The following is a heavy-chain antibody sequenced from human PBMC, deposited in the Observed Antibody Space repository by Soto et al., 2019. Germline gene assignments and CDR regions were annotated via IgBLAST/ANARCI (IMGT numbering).Heavy chain of an antibody. CDR3: ARDIAVAGPYYYYGMDV. CDR2: IGTAGDT. V-gene: IGHV3-13*01. Sequence: GGSLSLSCAASGFTFSSYDMHWVRQATGKGLEWVSAIGTAGDTYYPGSVKGRFTISRENAKNSLYLQMNSLRAGDTAVYYCARDIAVAGPYYYYGMDVWGQGTTVTVSS. D-gene: IGHD6-19*01. CDR1: GFTFSSYD. J-gene: IGHJ6*02.